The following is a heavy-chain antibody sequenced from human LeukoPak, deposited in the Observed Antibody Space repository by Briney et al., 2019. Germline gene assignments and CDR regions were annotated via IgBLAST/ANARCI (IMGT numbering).Heavy chain of an antibody. D-gene: IGHD5-18*01. CDR3: ARSFRGYSQGYYYYAMDV. CDR2: MYHSGST. V-gene: IGHV4-59*01. CDR1: GGSISSYF. J-gene: IGHJ6*02. Sequence: SETLSLTCTVSGGSISSYFWSWIRQSPGKGLEWIGLMYHSGSTNYNPFLKSRVIMSQDTSANQFSLQVNSVTAADSAVYYCARSFRGYSQGYYYYAMDVWGQGTTVTVFS.